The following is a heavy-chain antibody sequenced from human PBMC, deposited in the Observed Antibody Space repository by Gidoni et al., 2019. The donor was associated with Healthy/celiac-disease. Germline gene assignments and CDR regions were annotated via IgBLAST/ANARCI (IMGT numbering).Heavy chain of an antibody. CDR1: GFTFSSYV. Sequence: QVQLVESGGGVVQPGRPLRLHCAASGFTFSSYVMHWVRQAQGKGLEWVAVISYDGSNKYYADSVKGRFTISRYKSKNTRYLQMNGLRAEDTAVYYCAKDPAYYYYGMDVWGQGTTVTVSS. CDR3: AKDPAYYYYGMDV. J-gene: IGHJ6*02. V-gene: IGHV3-30*18. D-gene: IGHD2-2*01. CDR2: ISYDGSNK.